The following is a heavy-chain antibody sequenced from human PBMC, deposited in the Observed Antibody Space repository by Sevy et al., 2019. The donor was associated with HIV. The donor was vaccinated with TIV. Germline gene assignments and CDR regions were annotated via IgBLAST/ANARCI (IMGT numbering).Heavy chain of an antibody. CDR1: GFTFSDYY. J-gene: IGHJ4*02. CDR3: ASPYYYDSSGYYEIDY. V-gene: IGHV3-11*01. D-gene: IGHD3-22*01. Sequence: GSLRLSCAASGFTFSDYYMSWIRQAPGKGLEWGSYISSSGRTIYYADSVKGRFTISRDNAKNSLYLQMNSLRAEDAAVYYCASPYYYDSSGYYEIDYWGQGTLVTVSS. CDR2: ISSSGRTI.